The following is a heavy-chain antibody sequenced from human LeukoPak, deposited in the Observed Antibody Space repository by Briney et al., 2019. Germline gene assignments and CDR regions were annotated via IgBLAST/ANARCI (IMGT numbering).Heavy chain of an antibody. CDR2: ISGSGGST. CDR1: VFTVSSYA. V-gene: IGHV3-23*01. D-gene: IGHD5-12*01. J-gene: IGHJ4*02. CDR3: AKLEWLRFAPFDY. Sequence: GGSLRLSCAASVFTVSSYAMSWVRQAPGKGLEWVSAISGSGGSTYYADSVKGRFTISRDNSKNTLYLQMNSLRAEDTAVYYCAKLEWLRFAPFDYWGQGTLVTVSS.